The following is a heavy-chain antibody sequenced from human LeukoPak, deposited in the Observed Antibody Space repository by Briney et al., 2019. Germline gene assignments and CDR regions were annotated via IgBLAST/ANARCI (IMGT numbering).Heavy chain of an antibody. CDR2: IYYSGST. CDR1: GGSISSGSYY. V-gene: IGHV4-61*10. CDR3: ARASLIATAGPFNY. Sequence: SETLSLTCTVSGGSISSGSYYWSWIRQPAGKGLEWIGRIYYSGSTNYNPSLKSRVTISVDTSKNQFSLKLRSVTAADTAVYYCARASLIATAGPFNYWGQGTLVTVSS. D-gene: IGHD6-13*01. J-gene: IGHJ4*02.